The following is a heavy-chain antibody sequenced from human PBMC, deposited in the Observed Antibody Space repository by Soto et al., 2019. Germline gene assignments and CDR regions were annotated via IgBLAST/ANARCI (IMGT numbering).Heavy chain of an antibody. J-gene: IGHJ6*02. Sequence: ASVKVSCKASGYTFTGYYVLWVRQAPGQGPECMGWINPYTGGTNYAQKFQGRVTMTRDTSISTAYMELSKLLSDDTAVYYCATQFHHCGGDCYRGPYFGMDVWGQGTTVPVSS. CDR1: GYTFTGYY. CDR3: ATQFHHCGGDCYRGPYFGMDV. D-gene: IGHD2-21*02. V-gene: IGHV1-2*02. CDR2: INPYTGGT.